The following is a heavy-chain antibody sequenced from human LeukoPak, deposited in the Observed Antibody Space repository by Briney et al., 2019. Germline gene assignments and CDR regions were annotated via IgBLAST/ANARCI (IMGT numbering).Heavy chain of an antibody. CDR1: GFIFSSYS. CDR3: ARAKGWGAAAGIDY. V-gene: IGHV3-21*01. D-gene: IGHD6-13*01. Sequence: GGSLRLSCAASGFIFSSYSMNWVRQAPGKGLEWVSSISSSSSYIYYADSVKGRFTISRDNAKNSLYLQMNSLRAEDTAVYYCARAKGWGAAAGIDYWGQGTLVTVSS. CDR2: ISSSSSYI. J-gene: IGHJ4*02.